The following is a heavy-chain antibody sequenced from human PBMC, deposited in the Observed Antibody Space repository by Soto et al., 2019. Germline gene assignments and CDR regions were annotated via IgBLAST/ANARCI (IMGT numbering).Heavy chain of an antibody. CDR1: GDSLSTYY. D-gene: IGHD3-10*01. Sequence: QVQLQESGPGLVRPSETLSLTCTVSGDSLSTYYWSWIRQPAGGRLEWIGRIHDTGWTNYNPSLKRRVTMSVDTSKIQFSLRVNSVTAADTAVYYCARESVSGTYRFDSWGQGTLVTVSS. J-gene: IGHJ4*02. CDR2: IHDTGWT. V-gene: IGHV4-4*07. CDR3: ARESVSGTYRFDS.